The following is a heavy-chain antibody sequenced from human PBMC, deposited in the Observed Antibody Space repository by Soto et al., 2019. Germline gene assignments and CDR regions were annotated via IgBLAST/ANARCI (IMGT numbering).Heavy chain of an antibody. D-gene: IGHD6-6*01. J-gene: IGHJ4*02. Sequence: QVQLQEMGPGLVTPSQTLTITCTVSCDSVNSAYWSWIRQLPGKGLEWMGNIHHTGKTFYNPSLKSRVAISIDTSKPLFSLKMRSITAADTAVYYCARTDAYNSSFFDSWGQGTVVTVSS. CDR3: ARTDAYNSSFFDS. V-gene: IGHV4-31*03. CDR1: CDSVNSAY. CDR2: IHHTGKT.